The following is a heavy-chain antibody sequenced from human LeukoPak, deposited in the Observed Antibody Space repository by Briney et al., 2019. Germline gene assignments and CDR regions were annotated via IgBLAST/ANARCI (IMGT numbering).Heavy chain of an antibody. J-gene: IGHJ4*02. D-gene: IGHD2-21*02. CDR2: INPDGSST. V-gene: IGHV3-74*03. CDR1: GFTFSSYW. Sequence: GGSLRLSCAASGFTFSSYWMHWVRQAPGKGLVWVSRINPDGSSTVYADSVQGRFTISRDNAKNTLYLQMNSLRDEDTAVYYCTRDRAFCGSDCYSGGDGYWGQGSLVTVSS. CDR3: TRDRAFCGSDCYSGGDGY.